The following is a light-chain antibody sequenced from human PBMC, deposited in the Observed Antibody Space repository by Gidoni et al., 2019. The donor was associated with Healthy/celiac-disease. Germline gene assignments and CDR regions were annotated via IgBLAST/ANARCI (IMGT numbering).Light chain of an antibody. V-gene: IGKV3-11*01. CDR3: QHRGEWPPGAA. CDR2: ESA. J-gene: IGKJ5*01. CDR1: QWLGRS. Sequence: LTQSPATLSLSPGESANVSCWASQWLGRSLAWYQKRPGQTPRLLIYESARRASGTPARFSGSGSGTDFSLTITNPEPEDSATYDCQHRGEWPPGAAFGQGTRLEI.